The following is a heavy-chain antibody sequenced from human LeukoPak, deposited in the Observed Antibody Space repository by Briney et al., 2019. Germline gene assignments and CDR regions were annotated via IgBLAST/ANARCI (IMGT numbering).Heavy chain of an antibody. Sequence: GGSLRLSCAAPGIIFSIYGMHCVRQAPGKGLEWVGVISNDVINTYYTDSLKGRFTNSRDNSNSTLYLHMNSLRLEDTAVYYCAKGRRGSSYVHYFDSWGQGALVTVSS. D-gene: IGHD5-18*01. CDR3: AKGRRGSSYVHYFDS. CDR1: GIIFSIYG. J-gene: IGHJ4*02. CDR2: ISNDVINT. V-gene: IGHV3-30*18.